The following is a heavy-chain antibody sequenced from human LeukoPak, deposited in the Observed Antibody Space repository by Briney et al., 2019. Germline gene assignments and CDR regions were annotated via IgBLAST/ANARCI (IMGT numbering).Heavy chain of an antibody. CDR1: GYTFTSYY. Sequence: ASVKVSCKASGYTFTSYYMHWVRQAPGQGLEWMGIINPSGGSTSYAQKFQGRVTMTRDTSTSTVYMELSSLRSEDTAVYYCARDKPGEGYDFWSGYYTHYYMDVWAKGPRSPSP. V-gene: IGHV1-46*03. D-gene: IGHD3-3*01. CDR2: INPSGGST. CDR3: ARDKPGEGYDFWSGYYTHYYMDV. J-gene: IGHJ6*03.